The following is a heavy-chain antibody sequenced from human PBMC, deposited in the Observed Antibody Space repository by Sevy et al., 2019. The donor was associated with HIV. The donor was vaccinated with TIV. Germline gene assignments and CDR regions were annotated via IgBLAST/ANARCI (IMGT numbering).Heavy chain of an antibody. CDR2: IYSDGRT. CDR1: GLSVSDNY. Sequence: GSLRLSCAASGLSVSDNYMNWVRQAPGKGLELVSVIYSDGRTYYPDSVKGRFSISRDNSKNTLYLHMKSLRPEDTAVYYCVRDRYYDASGYYYYYYGMDVWGQGTTVTVSS. V-gene: IGHV3-66*01. D-gene: IGHD3-22*01. J-gene: IGHJ6*02. CDR3: VRDRYYDASGYYYYYYGMDV.